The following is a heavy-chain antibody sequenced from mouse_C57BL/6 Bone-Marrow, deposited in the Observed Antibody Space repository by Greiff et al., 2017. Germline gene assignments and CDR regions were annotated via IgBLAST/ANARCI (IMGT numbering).Heavy chain of an antibody. J-gene: IGHJ2*01. CDR3: ARDSYYSNYRFDY. V-gene: IGHV5-4*01. CDR1: GFTFSSYA. D-gene: IGHD2-5*01. CDR2: ISDGGSYT. Sequence: EVHLVESGGGLVKPGGSLKLSCAASGFTFSSYAMSWVRQTPEKRLEWVATISDGGSYTYYPDNVKGRFTISRDNAKNNLYLQMSHLKSEDTAMYYCARDSYYSNYRFDYWGQGTTLTVSS.